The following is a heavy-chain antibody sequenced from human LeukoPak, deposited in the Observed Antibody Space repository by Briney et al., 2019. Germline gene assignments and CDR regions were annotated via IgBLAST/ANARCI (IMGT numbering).Heavy chain of an antibody. Sequence: PSETLSLTCTVPAGSINSYYWSWIQQPPGKGLEWIGYIDYSGSTNYNPSLKSRVTISVDMSKNQFSLQLGSVTAADTAFYYCARHIIYSKKPSFDHWGQGTLVTVSS. D-gene: IGHD4-11*01. CDR1: AGSINSYY. CDR2: IDYSGST. V-gene: IGHV4-59*01. J-gene: IGHJ4*02. CDR3: ARHIIYSKKPSFDH.